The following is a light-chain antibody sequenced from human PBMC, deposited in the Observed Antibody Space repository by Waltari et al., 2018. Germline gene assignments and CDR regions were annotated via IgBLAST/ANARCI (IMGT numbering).Light chain of an antibody. Sequence: QSVLTQQPPVSGAPRQRVTISCSGSRTNIENNAASSYQQVPGTAPKLLIYHDDLLPSGVSDRFSASKSGTSASLAISGLQSEDEADYYCAAWDDSLNGRVFGGGTKLTVL. V-gene: IGLV1-36*01. J-gene: IGLJ3*02. CDR1: RTNIENNA. CDR3: AAWDDSLNGRV. CDR2: HDD.